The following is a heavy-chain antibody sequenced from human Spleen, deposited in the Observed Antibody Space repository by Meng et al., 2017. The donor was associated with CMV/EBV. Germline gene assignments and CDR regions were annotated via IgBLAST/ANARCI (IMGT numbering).Heavy chain of an antibody. CDR1: GYTFTAFD. Sequence: ASVKVSCKASGYTFTAFDINWVRQAAGHGLEWMGWMNPKTGNTGYTQRFQGRVTFSRNTSTSTSYMELRSLRSDDTAVYFCARLGARYSSSWQINYWGQGTLVTVSS. CDR2: MNPKTGNT. CDR3: ARLGARYSSSWQINY. D-gene: IGHD6-13*01. J-gene: IGHJ4*02. V-gene: IGHV1-8*03.